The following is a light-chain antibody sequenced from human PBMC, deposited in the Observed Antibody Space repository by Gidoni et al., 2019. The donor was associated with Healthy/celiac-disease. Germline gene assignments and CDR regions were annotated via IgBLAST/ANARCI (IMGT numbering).Light chain of an antibody. J-gene: IGLJ2*01. CDR1: SPNIGSNY. V-gene: IGLV1-47*01. Sequence: QSVLTQPPSASGTPGQRVTISCSGSSPNIGSNYVYWYQQLPGTAPKLLIYRNNQRPSGVPDRFSGSTSGTSASLAISGLRSEDEADYYCAAWDASLSGPVFGGGTKLTVL. CDR3: AAWDASLSGPV. CDR2: RNN.